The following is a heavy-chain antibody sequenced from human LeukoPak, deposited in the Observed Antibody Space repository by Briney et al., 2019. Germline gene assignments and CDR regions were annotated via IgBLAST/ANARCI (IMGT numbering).Heavy chain of an antibody. CDR3: ARRGCSSTSCYIPY. CDR1: GYTFTGYY. CDR2: INPNSGGT. V-gene: IGHV1-2*02. Sequence: ASVKVSCKGSGYTFTGYYMHLLRQAPGQGLEWMGWINPNSGGTNYAQKFQGRVTMTRDTYISTAYMELSRLRSDGTAAYYCARRGCSSTSCYIPYWGEGTLVTVSS. D-gene: IGHD2-2*02. J-gene: IGHJ4*02.